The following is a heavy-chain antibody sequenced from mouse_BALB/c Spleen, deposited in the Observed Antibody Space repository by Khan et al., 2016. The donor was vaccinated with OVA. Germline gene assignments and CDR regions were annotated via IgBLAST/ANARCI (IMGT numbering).Heavy chain of an antibody. V-gene: IGHV14-1*02. CDR2: IDPENGQT. D-gene: IGHD2-3*01. Sequence: VQLQQSGAELVRPGTLVKLSCKASGFNIKDYYMHWVKQRPEQGLVWIGKIDPENGQTIYDPKFQGKARITSDTSSNTAYLQLSSLTSEDTAVYYGARDGYSPWLAYWGQGTLVTVSA. CDR1: GFNIKDYY. CDR3: ARDGYSPWLAY. J-gene: IGHJ3*01.